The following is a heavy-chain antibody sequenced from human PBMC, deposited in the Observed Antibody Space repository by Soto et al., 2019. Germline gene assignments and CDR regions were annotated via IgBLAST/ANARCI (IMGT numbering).Heavy chain of an antibody. J-gene: IGHJ4*02. Sequence: PSETLSLTCTVSGDSISSGGYYWSWIRQHPGKGLEWIGYIYYSGSTYYNPSLKSRVIISVDTSKNQFPLKLSSVTAADTAVYYCARGSTVAAILFDYWGQGTLVTVSS. CDR2: IYYSGST. CDR1: GDSISSGGYY. V-gene: IGHV4-31*03. D-gene: IGHD2-15*01. CDR3: ARGSTVAAILFDY.